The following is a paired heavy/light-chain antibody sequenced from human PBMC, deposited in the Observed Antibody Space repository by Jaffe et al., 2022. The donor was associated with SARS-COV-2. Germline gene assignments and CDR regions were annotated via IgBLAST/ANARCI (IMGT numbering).Heavy chain of an antibody. CDR3: ARHNFGSVSRPFDS. D-gene: IGHD6-25*01. Sequence: QVLPQESGPGLVKPSETLSLTCTVSGDSISSYPYYWGWIRQPPGEGLEWIASIYYDGSTYYNPSLKSRVTMSVDRSENQFSLKLSSVTATDTAVYYCARHNFGSVSRPFDSWGQGALVTVSS. CDR1: GDSISSYPYY. J-gene: IGHJ4*02. CDR2: IYYDGST. V-gene: IGHV4-39*01.
Light chain of an antibody. CDR1: NSDVATYNR. V-gene: IGLV2-23*01. CDR2: EGN. CDR3: CSYVGSFWV. J-gene: IGLJ3*02. Sequence: QSALTQPASVSGSPGQSITISCTGANSDVATYNRVSWYQHHPGKAPKLMIFEGNKRPSGVSNRFSGSKSGNTASLTISGLQADDEAHYYCCSYVGSFWVFGGGTKLTVL.